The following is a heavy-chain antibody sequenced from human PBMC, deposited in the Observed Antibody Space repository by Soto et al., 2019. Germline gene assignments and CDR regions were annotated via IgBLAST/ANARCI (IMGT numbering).Heavy chain of an antibody. CDR2: TYHSGNP. Sequence: SETLSLTCDVSGDTISTGGYTWAWIRQPPGKALEWIGHTYHSGNPYYNPSLKSRVIISVDTSKNQFSLKLSSVTAADTAVYYCACIFSGGYGYGFYYYGMDVWGQGTTVTVSS. D-gene: IGHD5-18*01. V-gene: IGHV4-30-2*01. CDR1: GDTISTGGYT. CDR3: ACIFSGGYGYGFYYYGMDV. J-gene: IGHJ6*02.